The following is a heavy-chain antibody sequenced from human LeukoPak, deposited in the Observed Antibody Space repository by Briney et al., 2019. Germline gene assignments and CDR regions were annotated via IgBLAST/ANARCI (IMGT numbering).Heavy chain of an antibody. CDR2: IRSKANSYAT. D-gene: IGHD1-26*01. CDR1: GFTFSGSA. V-gene: IGHV3-73*01. J-gene: IGHJ4*02. CDR3: AKGDTTWELPHDC. Sequence: GGSLRLSCAASGFTFSGSAMHWVRQASGKGLEWVGRIRSKANSYATAYAASVKGRFTISRDDSKNTAYLQMNSLKTEDTAVYYCAKGDTTWELPHDCWGQGTLVTVSS.